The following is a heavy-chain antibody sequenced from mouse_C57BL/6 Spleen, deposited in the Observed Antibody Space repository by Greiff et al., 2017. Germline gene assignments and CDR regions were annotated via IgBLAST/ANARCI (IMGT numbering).Heavy chain of an antibody. CDR3: AKNDGSSYYYAMDY. Sequence: VKLLQSGPGLVQPSQSLSITCTVSGFSLPSSGVHWVRQSPGKGLEWLGVIWRGGSTDYNAAFMSRLSITKDNSKIQVFFKMNSLQADDTAIYYCAKNDGSSYYYAMDYWGQGTSVTVSS. V-gene: IGHV2-5*01. CDR1: GFSLPSSG. CDR2: IWRGGST. D-gene: IGHD1-1*01. J-gene: IGHJ4*01.